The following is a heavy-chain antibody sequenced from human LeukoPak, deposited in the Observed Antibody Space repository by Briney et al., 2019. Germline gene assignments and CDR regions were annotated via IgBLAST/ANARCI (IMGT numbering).Heavy chain of an antibody. CDR2: ISYDENDK. J-gene: IGHJ4*02. D-gene: IGHD3-9*01. CDR1: KFTFAAYD. V-gene: IGHV3-30*03. CDR3: ATLPLYDISTREPY. Sequence: QPGRSLRLSCAASKFTFAAYDMHWVRQAPGKGLEWVAVISYDENDKYYADSVKGRFTISRDYAKNTLYLQMNNLRAEDTAVYYCATLPLYDISTREPYWGQGTLVTVSS.